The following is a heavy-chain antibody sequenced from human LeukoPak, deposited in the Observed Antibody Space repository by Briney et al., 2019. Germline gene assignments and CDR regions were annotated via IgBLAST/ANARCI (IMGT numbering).Heavy chain of an antibody. CDR1: GDSFIRHS. CDR2: IASSGSPI. D-gene: IGHD5-24*01. CDR3: VRDAWMASTPLDY. V-gene: IGHV3-48*01. J-gene: IGHJ4*02. Sequence: GGSLRLSCVGSGDSFIRHSMNWVRRAPGKGLEWIAYIASSGSPIYYADSVKGRFTVSRDNARTSLFLHMNSLRAEDTAVYYCVRDAWMASTPLDYWGQGTLVTVSS.